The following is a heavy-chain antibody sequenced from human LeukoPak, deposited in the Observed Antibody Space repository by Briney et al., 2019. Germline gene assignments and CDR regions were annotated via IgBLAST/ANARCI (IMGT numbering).Heavy chain of an antibody. CDR3: ARLLSNYYYYYMDV. J-gene: IGHJ6*03. CDR2: IKQDGSEE. Sequence: GGSVRLSCAASGFTFSSYRMSWVRQAPGKGLEWVANIKQDGSEEYYVDSVKGRFTISRDNAKNSLYLQMNSLTAEDTAVYYCARLLSNYYYYYMDVWGKGTTVTVSS. D-gene: IGHD2/OR15-2a*01. V-gene: IGHV3-7*01. CDR1: GFTFSSYR.